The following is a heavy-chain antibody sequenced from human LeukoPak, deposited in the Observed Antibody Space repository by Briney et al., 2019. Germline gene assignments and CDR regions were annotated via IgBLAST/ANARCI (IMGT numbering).Heavy chain of an antibody. J-gene: IGHJ4*02. V-gene: IGHV3-20*03. D-gene: IGHD3-3*01. CDR3: ARAGTDFWSGYTTGYDY. Sequence: ADSVKGRFTISRDNAKNSLYLQMNSLRAEDTAVYYCARAGTDFWSGYTTGYDYWGQGTLVTASS.